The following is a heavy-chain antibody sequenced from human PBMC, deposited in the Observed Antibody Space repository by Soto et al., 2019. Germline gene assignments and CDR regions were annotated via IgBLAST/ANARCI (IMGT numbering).Heavy chain of an antibody. V-gene: IGHV3-30*18. D-gene: IGHD2-15*01. CDR3: AKKVVAATTLDYYYGMDV. CDR1: GFTFSSYG. Sequence: QVQLVESGGGVVQPGRSLRLSCAASGFTFSSYGMHWVRQAPGKGLEWVAVISYDGSNKYYADSVKGRFTISRDNSKNTXXLQMHSLRAEDTAVYYCAKKVVAATTLDYYYGMDVWGQGTTVTVSS. CDR2: ISYDGSNK. J-gene: IGHJ6*02.